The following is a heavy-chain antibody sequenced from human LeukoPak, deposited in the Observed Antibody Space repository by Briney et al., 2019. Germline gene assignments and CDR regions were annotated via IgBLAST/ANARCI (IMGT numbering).Heavy chain of an antibody. CDR1: GFTFSDYW. CDR2: INTDGSFT. CDR3: VRGSNYYFDY. V-gene: IGHV3-74*01. Sequence: GGSLRLSCAASGFTFSDYWMHWVRQAPGKGLVWVSRINTDGSFTRYADSVQGRFTISRDTAKNTLFLQMNSLRAEDTAVYYCVRGSNYYFDYWGQGTLVTVSS. D-gene: IGHD1-26*01. J-gene: IGHJ4*02.